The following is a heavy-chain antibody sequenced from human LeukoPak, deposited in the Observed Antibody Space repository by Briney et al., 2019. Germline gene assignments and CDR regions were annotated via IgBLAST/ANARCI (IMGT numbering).Heavy chain of an antibody. CDR3: AKVSGWYYFDY. CDR1: GFTFSDYY. CDR2: LGGSGSSA. Sequence: GGSLRLSCAASGFTFSDYYMSWVRQAPGRGLEWVSALGGSGSSAYYADSVKGRFTISRDNSRNTLYLQMNSLGAEDTAIYYCAKVSGWYYFDYWGQGTLVTVSS. V-gene: IGHV3-23*01. J-gene: IGHJ4*02. D-gene: IGHD6-19*01.